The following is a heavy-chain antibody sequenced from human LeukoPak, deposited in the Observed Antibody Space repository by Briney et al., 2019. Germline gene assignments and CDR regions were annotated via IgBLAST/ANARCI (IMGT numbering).Heavy chain of an antibody. Sequence: SETLSLTCTVSGGSITSYYWSWIRQPAGKGLEWIGRIYSSGAANYNPSLKSRVTMSVDTSKNQFSLKLSSVTAADTAVYYCARPRSGWYGKAFDIWGQGTMVTVSS. CDR1: GGSITSYY. D-gene: IGHD6-19*01. J-gene: IGHJ3*02. CDR2: IYSSGAA. V-gene: IGHV4-4*07. CDR3: ARPRSGWYGKAFDI.